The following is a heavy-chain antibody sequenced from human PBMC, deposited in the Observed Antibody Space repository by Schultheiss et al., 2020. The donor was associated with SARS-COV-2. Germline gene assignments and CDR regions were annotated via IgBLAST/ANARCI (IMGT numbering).Heavy chain of an antibody. D-gene: IGHD3-10*01. V-gene: IGHV3-30*01. J-gene: IGHJ4*02. CDR1: GFTFSSYA. Sequence: GGSLRLSCAASGFTFSSYAMHWVRQAPGKGLEWVAVISYDGSNKYYADSVKGRFTISRDNSKNTLYLQMNSLRAEDTAVYYCARDDGSGSYWGQGTLVTVSS. CDR3: ARDDGSGSY. CDR2: ISYDGSNK.